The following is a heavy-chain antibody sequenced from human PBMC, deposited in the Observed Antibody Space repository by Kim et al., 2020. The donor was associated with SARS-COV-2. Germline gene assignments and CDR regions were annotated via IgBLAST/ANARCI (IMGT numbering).Heavy chain of an antibody. J-gene: IGHJ6*02. CDR1: GYSFTSYW. D-gene: IGHD5-12*01. V-gene: IGHV5-51*01. CDR3: ARHLKIDIVATIGGRRPAYYYGMDV. Sequence: GESLKISCKGSGYSFTSYWIGWVRQMPGKGLEWMGIIYPGDSDTRYSPSFQGQVTISADKSISTAYLQWSSLKASDTAMYYCARHLKIDIVATIGGRRPAYYYGMDVWGQGTTVTVSS. CDR2: IYPGDSDT.